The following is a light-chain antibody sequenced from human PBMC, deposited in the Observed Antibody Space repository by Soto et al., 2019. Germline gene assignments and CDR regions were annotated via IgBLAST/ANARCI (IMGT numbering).Light chain of an antibody. J-gene: IGKJ1*01. Sequence: DIQMTQSPSTLPASVGDRVTITCRASQTVSTWLAWYQQKPGKVPKLLIYGASRLESGVPSRFIGSGSGTEFTLTISSLQPEDFATYYCKQYNFYWTFGQGAKVEIK. CDR1: QTVSTW. V-gene: IGKV1-5*03. CDR2: GAS. CDR3: KQYNFYWT.